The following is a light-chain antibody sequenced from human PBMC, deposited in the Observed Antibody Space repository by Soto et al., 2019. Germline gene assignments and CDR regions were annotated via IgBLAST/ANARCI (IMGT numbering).Light chain of an antibody. V-gene: IGLV1-47*01. J-gene: IGLJ1*01. CDR2: RNN. CDR1: SSNIGSNY. CDR3: AAWDDSLSGLHD. Sequence: QSVLTQPPSASGTPGQRVTISCSGSSSNIGSNYVYWYQQLPGTAPKLLIYRNNQRPSGVPDRFSGSKSGTSASLAISGLRSEDEADYYCAAWDDSLSGLHDFGPGTKVTVL.